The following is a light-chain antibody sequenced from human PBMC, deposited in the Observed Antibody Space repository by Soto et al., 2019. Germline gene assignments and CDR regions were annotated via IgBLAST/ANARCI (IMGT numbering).Light chain of an antibody. J-gene: IGLJ1*01. Sequence: QSALTQPASVSGSPGQSITISCTGTRSDVGDYNYVSWYQEHPGKAPKLMIYDVSNRPSGVSNRFSGSKSGSTASLTISGLQAEDEADYYCSSYTSSTTRVFGTGTKLTVL. V-gene: IGLV2-14*01. CDR3: SSYTSSTTRV. CDR2: DVS. CDR1: RSDVGDYNY.